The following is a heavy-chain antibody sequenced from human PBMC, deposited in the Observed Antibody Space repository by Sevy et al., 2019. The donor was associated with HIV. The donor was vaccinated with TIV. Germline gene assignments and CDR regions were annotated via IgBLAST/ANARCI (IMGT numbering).Heavy chain of an antibody. V-gene: IGHV4-30-2*01. J-gene: IGHJ3*02. Sequence: SETLSLTCAVSGGSISSGGYSWSWIRQPPGKGLEWIGYIYHSGSTYYHPSLKSRVTISVDRSKNQFSLKLSSVTAADTAVYYCARGVVAAANDAFDIWGQGTMVTVSS. D-gene: IGHD2-15*01. CDR3: ARGVVAAANDAFDI. CDR1: GGSISSGGYS. CDR2: IYHSGST.